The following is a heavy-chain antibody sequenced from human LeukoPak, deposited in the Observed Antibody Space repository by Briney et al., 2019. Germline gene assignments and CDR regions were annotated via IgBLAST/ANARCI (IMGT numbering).Heavy chain of an antibody. CDR3: TRHSGTYNWFDP. J-gene: IGHJ5*02. CDR2: IDKKDKGYATAT. Sequence: GGSLKLSCAASGFTFSGSAIHWVRQSSGKGLEWVGQIDKKDKGYATATAYAASVKGRFTISRDDSINTAYLQMKSLKTEDTALYYCTRHSGTYNWFDPWGPGTLVTVSS. CDR1: GFTFSGSA. D-gene: IGHD1-26*01. V-gene: IGHV3-73*01.